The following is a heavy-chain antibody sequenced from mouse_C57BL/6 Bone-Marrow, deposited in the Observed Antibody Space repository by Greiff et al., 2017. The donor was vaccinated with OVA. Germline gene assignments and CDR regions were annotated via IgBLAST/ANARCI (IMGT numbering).Heavy chain of an antibody. D-gene: IGHD3-2*02. J-gene: IGHJ3*01. Sequence: QVQLQQPGAELVKPGASVKVSCKASGYTFTSYWMHWVKQRPGQGLEWIGRIHPSGSNTNYNQKFKGKATLTVDKSSSTAYMQLSSLTSEDYAVYYCAMSPDQASRFAYWGQGTLVTVSA. CDR1: GYTFTSYW. CDR3: AMSPDQASRFAY. V-gene: IGHV1-74*01. CDR2: IHPSGSNT.